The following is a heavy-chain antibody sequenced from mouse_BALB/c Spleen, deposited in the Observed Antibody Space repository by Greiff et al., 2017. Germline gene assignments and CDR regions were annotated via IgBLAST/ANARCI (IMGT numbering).Heavy chain of an antibody. V-gene: IGHV5-9*03. CDR2: ISSGGGNT. D-gene: IGHD2-4*01. J-gene: IGHJ3*01. CDR1: GFTFSSYT. Sequence: EVKLVESGGGLVKPGGSLKLSCAASGFTFSSYTMSWVRQTPEKRLEWVATISSGGGNTYYPDSVKGRFTISRDNAKNNLYLQMSSLRSEDTALYYCARNYDYFFAYWGQGTLVTVSA. CDR3: ARNYDYFFAY.